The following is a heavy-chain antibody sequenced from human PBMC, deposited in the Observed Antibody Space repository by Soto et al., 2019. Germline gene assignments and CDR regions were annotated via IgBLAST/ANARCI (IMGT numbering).Heavy chain of an antibody. CDR1: GGSISSGGYS. D-gene: IGHD6-13*01. J-gene: IGHJ4*02. CDR2: IYHSGST. Sequence: SETLSLTCAVSGGSISSGGYSWSWIRQPPGKGLEWIGYIYHSGSTYYNPSLKSRVTISVDRSKNQFSLKLSSVTAADTAVYYCARAKHSSSWPKNMSYFDYWGQGTLVTVSS. V-gene: IGHV4-30-2*01. CDR3: ARAKHSSSWPKNMSYFDY.